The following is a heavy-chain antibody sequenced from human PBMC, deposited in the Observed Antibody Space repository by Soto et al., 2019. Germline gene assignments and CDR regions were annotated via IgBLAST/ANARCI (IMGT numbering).Heavy chain of an antibody. D-gene: IGHD3-22*01. CDR3: ARGDATKIIVTTYYVLDV. CDR2: IIPYFGNP. J-gene: IGHJ6*02. Sequence: ASVKVSCKASGYTFTSYGISWVRQAPGQGLEWMGWIIPYFGNPHYAQKFQDRVTITTDESTSTVYMEVSSLTSEDTAVYYCARGDATKIIVTTYYVLDVWGQGTTVTVSS. CDR1: GYTFTSYG. V-gene: IGHV1-18*01.